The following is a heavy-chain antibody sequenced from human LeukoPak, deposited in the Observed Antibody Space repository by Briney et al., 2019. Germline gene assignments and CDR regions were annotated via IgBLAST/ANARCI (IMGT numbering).Heavy chain of an antibody. J-gene: IGHJ6*02. CDR3: ARGVNSNPRAGYYYYGMDV. CDR2: INAGNGNT. D-gene: IGHD3-16*02. CDR1: GYTYTSYA. V-gene: IGHV1-3*01. Sequence: VASVKVSCKASGYTYTSYAMHWVRQAPGQRLEWMGWINAGNGNTKYSQKFQGRVTITRDTSASTAYMELSSLRSEDTAVYYCARGVNSNPRAGYYYYGMDVWGQGTTVTVSS.